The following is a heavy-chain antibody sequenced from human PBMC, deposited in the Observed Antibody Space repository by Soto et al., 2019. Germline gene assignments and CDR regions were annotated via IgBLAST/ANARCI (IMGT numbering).Heavy chain of an antibody. CDR1: GGTFSSYT. CDR3: ARLYSSSWYGPFDY. Sequence: GASVKVSCKASGGTFSSYTISWVRQAPGQGLEWMGRIIPILGIANYAQKFQGRVTITADKSTSTAYMELSSLRSEDTAVYYCARLYSSSWYGPFDYWGQGTLVTVSS. CDR2: IIPILGIA. V-gene: IGHV1-69*02. J-gene: IGHJ4*02. D-gene: IGHD6-13*01.